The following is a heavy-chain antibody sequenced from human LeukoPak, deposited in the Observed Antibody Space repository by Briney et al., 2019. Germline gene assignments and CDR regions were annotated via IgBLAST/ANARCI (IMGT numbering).Heavy chain of an antibody. CDR3: ATDTAMERGIY. CDR1: GFTFSIYA. J-gene: IGHJ4*02. V-gene: IGHV3-30*01. Sequence: GGSLRLSCAASGFTFSIYAMHWVRQAPGKGLEWVAVTSYDGSDKFYAGCVKGRFTISRDNYKNTLYLQMNSLRAEDTAVYYCATDTAMERGIYWGQGTLVTVSS. CDR2: TSYDGSDK. D-gene: IGHD5-18*01.